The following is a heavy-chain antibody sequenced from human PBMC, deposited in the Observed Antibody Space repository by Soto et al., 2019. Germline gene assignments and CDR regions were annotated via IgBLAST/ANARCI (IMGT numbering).Heavy chain of an antibody. V-gene: IGHV3-21*01. D-gene: IGHD2-15*01. CDR3: ARDLGYCSGGSCYSIRFDP. J-gene: IGHJ5*02. Sequence: RRLSCAASGFTFSSYSMNWVRQAPGKGLEWVSSISSSSSYIYYADSVKGRFTISRDNAKNSLYLQMNSLRAEDTAVYYCARDLGYCSGGSCYSIRFDPWGQGTLVTVSS. CDR1: GFTFSSYS. CDR2: ISSSSSYI.